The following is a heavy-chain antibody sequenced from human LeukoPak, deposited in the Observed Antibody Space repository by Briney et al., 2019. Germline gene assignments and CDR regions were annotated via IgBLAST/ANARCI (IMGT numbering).Heavy chain of an antibody. D-gene: IGHD2-21*01. CDR2: IRQDGSEK. V-gene: IGHV3-7*01. CDR3: ASLAKYGGDAYGGVFDY. CDR1: GLSFSSYW. J-gene: IGHJ4*02. Sequence: PGGSLRLSCAASGLSFSSYWMSWVRQAPGKGLQWVATIRQDGSEKYYMDSVKGRFTISRDNAKNSLYLQTYSLRAEDTAVYYCASLAKYGGDAYGGVFDYWGQGILVIVSS.